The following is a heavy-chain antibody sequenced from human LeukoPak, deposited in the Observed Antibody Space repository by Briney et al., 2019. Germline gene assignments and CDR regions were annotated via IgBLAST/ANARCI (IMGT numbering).Heavy chain of an antibody. D-gene: IGHD3-22*01. V-gene: IGHV3-73*01. CDR3: TRSHSSVYYYGY. CDR1: GFTFSGSA. CDR2: IRSKANNYAT. Sequence: VGSLRLSCAASGFTFSGSAMHWVRQAPGKGLEWVGRIRSKANNYATTYAASVKGRFTISRDDSENTAFLQINSLKTEDTAVYYCTRSHSSVYYYGYWGQGTLVTVSS. J-gene: IGHJ4*02.